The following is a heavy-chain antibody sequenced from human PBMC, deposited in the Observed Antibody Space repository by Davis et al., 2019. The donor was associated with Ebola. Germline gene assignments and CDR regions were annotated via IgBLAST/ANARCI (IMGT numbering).Heavy chain of an antibody. V-gene: IGHV3-33*01. CDR3: ARDSVATIGILGWPTPDY. CDR1: GFTFSSYG. J-gene: IGHJ4*02. Sequence: PGGSLRLSCAASGFTFSSYGMHWVRQAPGKGLEWVAVIWYDGSNKYYADSVKGRFTISRDNSKNTLYLQMNSLRAEDTAVYYCARDSVATIGILGWPTPDYWGQGTLVTVSS. CDR2: IWYDGSNK. D-gene: IGHD5-12*01.